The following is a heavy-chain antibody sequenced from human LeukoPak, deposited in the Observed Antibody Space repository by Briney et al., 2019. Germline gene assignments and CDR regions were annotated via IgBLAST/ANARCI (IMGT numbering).Heavy chain of an antibody. D-gene: IGHD3-3*01. CDR1: GFTFSSYS. V-gene: IGHV3-21*04. CDR3: ARVGSSVFWNGYYLGAFEY. CDR2: ISSSSGYI. J-gene: IGHJ4*02. Sequence: AGGSLRLSCAASGFTFSSYSMNWVRQAPGKGLEWVSSISSSSGYIYYADSVKGRFTISRDNAKNSLYLQMNSLRAEDTAVYYCARVGSSVFWNGYYLGAFEYWGQGTLVTVSS.